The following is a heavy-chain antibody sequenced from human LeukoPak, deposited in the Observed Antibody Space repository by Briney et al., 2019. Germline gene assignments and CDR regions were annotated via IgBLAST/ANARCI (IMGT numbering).Heavy chain of an antibody. CDR3: ARVGGPSHYGGETYYMDV. CDR1: GFTFSSYW. CDR2: IKQDGSEK. Sequence: GGSLRLSCAASGFTFSSYWMSWVRRAPGKGLEWVANIKQDGSEKYYVDSVKGRFTISRDNAKNSLYLQMNSPRGEDTALYHCARVGGPSHYGGETYYMDVWGKGTTVTISS. V-gene: IGHV3-7*03. D-gene: IGHD4-23*01. J-gene: IGHJ6*03.